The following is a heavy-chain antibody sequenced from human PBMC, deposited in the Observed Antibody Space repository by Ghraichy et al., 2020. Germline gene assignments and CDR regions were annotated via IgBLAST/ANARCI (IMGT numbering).Heavy chain of an antibody. D-gene: IGHD3-9*01. J-gene: IGHJ4*02. Sequence: GESLNISCKGSGYRFTIYWIAWVRQMPGKGLEWMGVIYPGDSDTRYSPSFQGQVTISADKSINTAYLQWSGLKASDTATYYCARLPGVNGILTAYYDYWGQGTLVTVSS. CDR3: ARLPGVNGILTAYYDY. CDR1: GYRFTIYW. V-gene: IGHV5-51*01. CDR2: IYPGDSDT.